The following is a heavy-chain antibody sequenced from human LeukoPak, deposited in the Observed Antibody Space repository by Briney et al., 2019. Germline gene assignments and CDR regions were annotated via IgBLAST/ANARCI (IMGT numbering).Heavy chain of an antibody. D-gene: IGHD4-11*01. Sequence: SETLSLTCTVSGGSISSFYWSWIRQPPGKGLEWIGYIYYSGSTNYNPSLKSRVTMSEDTSKNQFSLKLSSVTAADTAVYYCARGRVSSSTWYSTYYYFFYTDFWGKGTTVTVSS. CDR1: GGSISSFY. J-gene: IGHJ6*03. CDR2: IYYSGST. CDR3: ARGRVSSSTWYSTYYYFFYTDF. V-gene: IGHV4-59*12.